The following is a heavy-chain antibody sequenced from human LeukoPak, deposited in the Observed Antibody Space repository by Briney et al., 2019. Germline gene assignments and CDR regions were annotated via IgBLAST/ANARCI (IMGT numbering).Heavy chain of an antibody. V-gene: IGHV4-34*01. CDR2: NNRSGST. D-gene: IGHD3-22*01. Sequence: PSDTLSLTCAVYGGSFSGYYWSWIRQPSGKALEWIGENNRSGSTDYNPALKSRVTVSVDTSKNQFSLKLSSVTAADTAVYYCARGAYYDSSGSDYWGQGTLVTVSS. CDR1: GGSFSGYY. J-gene: IGHJ4*02. CDR3: ARGAYYDSSGSDY.